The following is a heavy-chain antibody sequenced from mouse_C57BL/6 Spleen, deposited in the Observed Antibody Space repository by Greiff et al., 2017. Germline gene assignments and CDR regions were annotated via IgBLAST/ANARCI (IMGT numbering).Heavy chain of an antibody. CDR2: INPNNGGT. CDR1: GYTFTDYY. V-gene: IGHV1-26*01. J-gene: IGHJ2*01. Sequence: EVQLQQSGPELVKPGASVKISCKASGYTFTDYYMNWVKQSPGQSLEWIGDINPNNGGTSYNQKFKGKATLTVDKSSSTAYMELRSLTSEDSAVYYCARGEFHNYWGQGTTLTVSS. CDR3: ARGEFHNY.